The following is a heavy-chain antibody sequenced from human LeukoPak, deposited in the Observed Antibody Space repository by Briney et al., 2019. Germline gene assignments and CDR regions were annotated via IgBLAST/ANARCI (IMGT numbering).Heavy chain of an antibody. CDR1: GFTFKDYW. CDR3: ASNSKSTMVRGDDY. J-gene: IGHJ4*02. D-gene: IGHD3-10*01. Sequence: PGGSLRLSCATSGFTFKDYWMSWVRQVPGKGLEWVANIRQDGSDKYYVDSVRGRFAISRDNAKNSLYLQMNSLRAEDTAVYYCASNSKSTMVRGDDYWGQGTLVTVSS. V-gene: IGHV3-7*01. CDR2: IRQDGSDK.